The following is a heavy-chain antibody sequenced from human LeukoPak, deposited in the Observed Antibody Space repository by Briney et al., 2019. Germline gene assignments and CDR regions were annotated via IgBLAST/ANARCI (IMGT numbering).Heavy chain of an antibody. V-gene: IGHV4-34*01. CDR2: INHSGST. CDR3: ARGVVVPAAYQFDY. CDR1: GGSFSGYY. J-gene: IGHJ4*02. D-gene: IGHD2-2*01. Sequence: PSETLSLTCAVYGGSFSGYYWSWIRQPPGKGLEWIGEINHSGSTNYNPSLKSRVTISADTSKNQFSLKLSSVTAADTAVYYCARGVVVPAAYQFDYWGQGTLVTVSS.